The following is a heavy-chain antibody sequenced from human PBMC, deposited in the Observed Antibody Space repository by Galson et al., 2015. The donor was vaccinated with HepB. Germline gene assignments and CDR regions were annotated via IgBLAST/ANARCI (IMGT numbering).Heavy chain of an antibody. CDR2: TRYDGSNK. CDR3: AKSADGSWYFGYYFDY. J-gene: IGHJ4*02. V-gene: IGHV3-30*02. CDR1: GFSFSTYV. Sequence: SLRLSCAASGFSFSTYVIHWVRQAPGKGLEWVAFTRYDGSNKYYADSVKGRFTISRDNSKNTLYLQMNSLRAEDTAVYYCAKSADGSWYFGYYFDYWGQGTLVTVSS. D-gene: IGHD6-13*01.